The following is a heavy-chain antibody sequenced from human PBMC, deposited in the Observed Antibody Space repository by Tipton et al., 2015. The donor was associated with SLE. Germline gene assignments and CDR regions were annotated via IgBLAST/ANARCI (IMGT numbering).Heavy chain of an antibody. CDR3: ARVGAAASYYYNYYMDV. V-gene: IGHV3-48*03. J-gene: IGHJ6*03. Sequence: GSLRLSCAASGFHFSSSAMAWVRQSPGKGLEWVAHLSSSGTVVYYADSVKGRFTISRDNAKKSVSLQMNGLRGEDTAVYYCARVGAAASYYYNYYMDVWGKGTTVTVSS. CDR1: GFHFSSSA. CDR2: LSSSGTVV. D-gene: IGHD6-13*01.